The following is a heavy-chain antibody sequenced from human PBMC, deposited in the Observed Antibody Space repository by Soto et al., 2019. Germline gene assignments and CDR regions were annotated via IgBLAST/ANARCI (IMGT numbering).Heavy chain of an antibody. J-gene: IGHJ4*02. CDR1: GGSISSSSYY. V-gene: IGHV4-39*01. Sequence: PSETLSLTCTVSGGSISSSSYYWFCIRQPPGKGLEWIGSIYYSVSTYYNPSLKSRVTISVDTSKNQFSLKLSSVTAADTAVYYCARQYYDSSGYSIDYWGQGTLVTFSS. CDR3: ARQYYDSSGYSIDY. CDR2: IYYSVST. D-gene: IGHD3-22*01.